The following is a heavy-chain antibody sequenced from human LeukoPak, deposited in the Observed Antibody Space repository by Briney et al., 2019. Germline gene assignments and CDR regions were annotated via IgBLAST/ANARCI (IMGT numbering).Heavy chain of an antibody. Sequence: PSETLSLTCTVSGGSISSGGHYWSWIRQHPGKGLEWIGYINYSGSTYYNPSLKSRVTISVDTSQNQFSLKLSSVTAADTAVYYCARDEAIFGAGSYYGMDVWGPGTTVSVSS. J-gene: IGHJ6*02. CDR2: INYSGST. CDR1: GGSISSGGHY. CDR3: ARDEAIFGAGSYYGMDV. V-gene: IGHV4-31*03. D-gene: IGHD3-3*01.